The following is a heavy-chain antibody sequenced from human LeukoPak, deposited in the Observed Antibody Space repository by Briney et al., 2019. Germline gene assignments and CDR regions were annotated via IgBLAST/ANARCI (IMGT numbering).Heavy chain of an antibody. D-gene: IGHD6-19*01. CDR1: GFTFSSYS. J-gene: IGHJ4*02. Sequence: GGSLRLSCAASGFTFSSYSMNWVRQAPGKGLEWVSSISSSSSYIYYADSVKGRFTISRDNAKNSLYLQMNSLRAEDTAVYYCAREGYSSGWYMSTFRVSEFDYWGQGTLVTVSS. V-gene: IGHV3-21*01. CDR2: ISSSSSYI. CDR3: AREGYSSGWYMSTFRVSEFDY.